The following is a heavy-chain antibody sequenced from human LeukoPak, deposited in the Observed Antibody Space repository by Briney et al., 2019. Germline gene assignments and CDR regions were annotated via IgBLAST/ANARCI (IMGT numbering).Heavy chain of an antibody. V-gene: IGHV4-4*07. CDR3: ARWSVGSSGWYSWFDP. J-gene: IGHJ5*02. Sequence: SETLSLTCTVSGGSISSYYWSWIRQPAGKGLEWIERIYTSGSTNYNPSLKSRVTMSVDTSKNQFSLKLSSVTAADTAVYYCARWSVGSSGWYSWFDPWGQGTLVTVSS. CDR1: GGSISSYY. D-gene: IGHD6-19*01. CDR2: IYTSGST.